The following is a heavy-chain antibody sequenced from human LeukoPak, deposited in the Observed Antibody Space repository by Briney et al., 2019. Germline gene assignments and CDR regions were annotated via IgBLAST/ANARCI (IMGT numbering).Heavy chain of an antibody. CDR2: ISGSGDNT. J-gene: IGHJ3*02. D-gene: IGHD6-13*01. CDR1: GFTFSSYA. Sequence: GGSLRLSCAASGFTFSSYAMAWVRQAPGKGLEWVSGISGSGDNTYHADSVKGRFTISRDNSKNTVYLQMNSLRAEDTAVYYCAKVFITTANHDAFDIWGQGTMVTVSS. V-gene: IGHV3-23*01. CDR3: AKVFITTANHDAFDI.